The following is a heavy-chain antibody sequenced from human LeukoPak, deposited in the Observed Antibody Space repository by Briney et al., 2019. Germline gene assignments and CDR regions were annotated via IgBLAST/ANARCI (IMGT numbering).Heavy chain of an antibody. CDR2: IYYSGST. J-gene: IGHJ4*02. CDR1: GGSVSSGSYY. CDR3: ASHYDSSGYPPH. D-gene: IGHD3-22*01. V-gene: IGHV4-61*01. Sequence: SETLSLTCTVSGGSVSSGSYYWSWIRQPPGKGLEWIGYIYYSGSTNYNPSLKSRVTISVDTSKNQFSLKLSSVTAADTAVYYCASHYDSSGYPPHWGQGTLVTVSS.